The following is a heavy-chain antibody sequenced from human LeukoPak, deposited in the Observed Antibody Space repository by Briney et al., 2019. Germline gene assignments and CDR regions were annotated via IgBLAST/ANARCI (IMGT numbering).Heavy chain of an antibody. CDR1: GGSISSYY. CDR3: ASSLRPYYFAY. CDR2: IYYSGST. J-gene: IGHJ4*02. V-gene: IGHV4-59*01. Sequence: SETLSLTCTVSGGSISSYYWSWIRQPPGKGLEWIGYIYYSGSTNHSPSLKSRVTISVDTSKNQFSLKLSSVTAADTAVYYCASSLRPYYFAYWGQGTLVTVSS. D-gene: IGHD4-17*01.